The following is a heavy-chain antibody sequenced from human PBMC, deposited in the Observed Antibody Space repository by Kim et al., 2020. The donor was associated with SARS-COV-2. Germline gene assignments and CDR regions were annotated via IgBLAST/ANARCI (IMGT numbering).Heavy chain of an antibody. V-gene: IGHV3-13*01. J-gene: IGHJ3*02. D-gene: IGHD1-26*01. Sequence: SVKGRFTISRENAKNSLYLQMNSLRAGDTAVYYCARQFSGMRGFSVAFDIWGQGTMVTVSS. CDR3: ARQFSGMRGFSVAFDI.